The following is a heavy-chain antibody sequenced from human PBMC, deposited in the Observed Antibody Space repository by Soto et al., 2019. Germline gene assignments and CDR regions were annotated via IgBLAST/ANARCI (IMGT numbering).Heavy chain of an antibody. CDR2: INPSSGDT. J-gene: IGHJ6*02. D-gene: IGHD3-3*02. Sequence: QVQLVQSGAEVKKPGASVKVSCKVSGHSFTGHYMHWVRQAPGQGLEWMGWINPSSGDTNYARKFQGRVTMTRDTSIKTVYMELSSLTSDDTAVYYCARAQIGFLDWLPDNYYYCMDVWGQGTTVTVSS. CDR3: ARAQIGFLDWLPDNYYYCMDV. CDR1: GHSFTGHY. V-gene: IGHV1-2*02.